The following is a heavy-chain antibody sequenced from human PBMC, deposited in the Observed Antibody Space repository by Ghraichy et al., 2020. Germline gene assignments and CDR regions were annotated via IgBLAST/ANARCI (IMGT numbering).Heavy chain of an antibody. CDR1: GGSISSSSYY. Sequence: SETLSLTCTVSGGSISSSSYYWGWIRQPPGKGLEWIGSIYYSGSTYYNPSLKSRVTISVDTSKNQFSLKLSSVTAADTAVYYCERNDFWSGYPHYYYYGMDVWGQGTTVTVSS. V-gene: IGHV4-39*01. CDR3: ERNDFWSGYPHYYYYGMDV. J-gene: IGHJ6*02. CDR2: IYYSGST. D-gene: IGHD3-3*01.